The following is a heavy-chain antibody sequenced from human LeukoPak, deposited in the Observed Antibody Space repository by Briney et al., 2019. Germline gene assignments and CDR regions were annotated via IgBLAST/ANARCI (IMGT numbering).Heavy chain of an antibody. CDR3: AKESSSWPYYYGMDV. Sequence: GGSLRLSCAASRFAFSSYGMHWVRQAPGKGLEWVAVISYDGSNKYYADSVKGRFTISRDNSKNTLYLQMNSLRAEDTAVYYCAKESSSWPYYYGMDVWGQGTTVTVSS. CDR2: ISYDGSNK. J-gene: IGHJ6*02. D-gene: IGHD6-13*01. CDR1: RFAFSSYG. V-gene: IGHV3-30*18.